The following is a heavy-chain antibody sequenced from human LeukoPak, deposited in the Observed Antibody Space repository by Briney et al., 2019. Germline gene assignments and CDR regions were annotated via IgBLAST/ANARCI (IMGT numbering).Heavy chain of an antibody. Sequence: GGSLRLSCAASGFTFSSYAMSWVRQAPGKGLEWVSAISGSGGSTYYADSVKGRFTISRDNSKNTPYLQMNSLRAEDTAVYYCAKDLGGSSWSHDAFDIWGQGTMVTVSS. CDR1: GFTFSSYA. J-gene: IGHJ3*02. CDR2: ISGSGGST. V-gene: IGHV3-23*01. CDR3: AKDLGGSSWSHDAFDI. D-gene: IGHD6-13*01.